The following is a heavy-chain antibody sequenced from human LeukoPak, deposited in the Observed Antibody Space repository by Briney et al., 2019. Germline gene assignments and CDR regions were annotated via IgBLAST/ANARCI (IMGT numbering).Heavy chain of an antibody. CDR2: VYYSGST. CDR3: ARGGSRQISSSDFDF. CDR1: GGSISSYY. V-gene: IGHV4-59*01. J-gene: IGHJ4*02. D-gene: IGHD6-6*01. Sequence: SETLSLTCTVSGGSISSYYWNWIRQSPGKGLEWIGYVYYSGSTNYNPSLKSRVTMSVDTSKTQFSLRLSPVTTADTAVYYCARGGSRQISSSDFDFWGQGTLVTVSS.